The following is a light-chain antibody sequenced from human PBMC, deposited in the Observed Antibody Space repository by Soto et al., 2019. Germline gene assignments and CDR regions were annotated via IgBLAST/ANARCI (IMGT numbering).Light chain of an antibody. V-gene: IGLV2-23*01. CDR2: EGS. J-gene: IGLJ3*02. Sequence: QSVLTQPASVSGSPGQWITISCTVTSSDVGSYNLVSWYQQHPGKAPKLMIYEGSKRPSGVSNRFSGSKSGNTASLTISGLQAEDEADYYCCSYAGSSTWVFGGGTKVTVL. CDR3: CSYAGSSTWV. CDR1: SSDVGSYNL.